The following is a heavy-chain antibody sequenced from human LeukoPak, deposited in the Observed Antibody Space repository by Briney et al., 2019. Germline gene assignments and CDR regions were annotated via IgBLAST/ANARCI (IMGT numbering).Heavy chain of an antibody. V-gene: IGHV4-59*01. CDR3: ARGDSSSSGYFDY. CDR2: KDYSGST. CDR1: GGSISRYY. D-gene: IGHD6-6*01. J-gene: IGHJ4*02. Sequence: SETLSLTCTVSGGSISRYYWSWIRQSPGKGLEWIGYKDYSGSTNYNRSLKSRVTISVDTSKNQFSLKLSSVTAADTAVYYCARGDSSSSGYFDYWGQGTLVTVSS.